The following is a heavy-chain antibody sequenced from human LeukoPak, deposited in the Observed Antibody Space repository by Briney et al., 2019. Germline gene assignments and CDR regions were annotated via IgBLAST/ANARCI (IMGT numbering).Heavy chain of an antibody. Sequence: PSETLSLTCTVSDDSINNYYLNWIRQPPGKGLEWIGYIHYSGSTNYNPSLKSRVTISVDTSKNQFSLKLSSVTAADTAVYYCARGRVLTRWFDYWGQGTLVTVSS. CDR1: DDSINNYY. D-gene: IGHD2-15*01. J-gene: IGHJ4*02. CDR2: IHYSGST. V-gene: IGHV4-59*12. CDR3: ARGRVLTRWFDY.